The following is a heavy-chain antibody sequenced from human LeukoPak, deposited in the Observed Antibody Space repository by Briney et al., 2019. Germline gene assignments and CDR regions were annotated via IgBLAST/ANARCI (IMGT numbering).Heavy chain of an antibody. CDR1: GGSFSGYY. CDR2: INHSGST. V-gene: IGHV4-34*01. Sequence: KPSETLSLTCAVYGGSFSGYYWSWIRQPPGKGLEWIGEINHSGSTNYNPSLKSRVTISVDTSKDQFSLKLSSVTAADTAVYYCARGGCSGGSCYSRRYYYYGMDVWGQGTTVTVSS. CDR3: ARGGCSGGSCYSRRYYYYGMDV. D-gene: IGHD2-15*01. J-gene: IGHJ6*02.